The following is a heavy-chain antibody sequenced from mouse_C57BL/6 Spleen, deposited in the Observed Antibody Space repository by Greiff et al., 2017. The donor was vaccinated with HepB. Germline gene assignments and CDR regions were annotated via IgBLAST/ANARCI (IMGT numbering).Heavy chain of an antibody. V-gene: IGHV1-78*01. CDR1: GYTFTDHT. Sequence: QAQLQQSDAELVKPGASVKISCKVSGYTFTDHTIHWMKQRPKQGLEWIGYIYPRDGSTKYNEKFKGKATLTAVKSSSTAYMQLNSLTSEDSAVYFCATYYSNYGFAYWGLGTLVTVSA. CDR2: IYPRDGST. D-gene: IGHD2-5*01. J-gene: IGHJ3*01. CDR3: ATYYSNYGFAY.